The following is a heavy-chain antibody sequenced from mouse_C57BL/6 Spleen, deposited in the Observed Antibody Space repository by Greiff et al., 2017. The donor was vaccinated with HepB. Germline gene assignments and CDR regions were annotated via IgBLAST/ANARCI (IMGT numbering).Heavy chain of an antibody. J-gene: IGHJ1*03. Sequence: QVQLQQPGAELVRPGSSVKLSCKASGYTFTSYWMHWVKQRPIQGLEWIGNIDPSDSETHYNQKFKDKATLTVDKSSSTAYMQLSSLTSEDSAVYYCVSYGSSYRYFDVWGTGTTVTVSS. CDR3: VSYGSSYRYFDV. CDR1: GYTFTSYW. CDR2: IDPSDSET. V-gene: IGHV1-52*01. D-gene: IGHD1-1*01.